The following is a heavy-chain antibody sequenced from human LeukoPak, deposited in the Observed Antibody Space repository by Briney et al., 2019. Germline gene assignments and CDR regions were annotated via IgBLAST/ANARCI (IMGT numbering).Heavy chain of an antibody. D-gene: IGHD1-20*01. CDR3: ARRGGMYNWISNWFDP. V-gene: IGHV4-39*01. CDR2: IYYSGST. CDR1: GGSISSSSYY. J-gene: IGHJ5*02. Sequence: SETLSLTCTVSGGSISSSSYYWGWIRQPPGKGLEWIGSIYYSGSTYYNPSLKSRVTISVDTSKNQFSLKLSSVTAADTAVYYCARRGGMYNWISNWFDPWGQGTLVTVSS.